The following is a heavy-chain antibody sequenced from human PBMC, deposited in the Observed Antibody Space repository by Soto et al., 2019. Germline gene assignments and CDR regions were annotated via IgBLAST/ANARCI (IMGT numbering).Heavy chain of an antibody. V-gene: IGHV4-61*01. J-gene: IGHJ4*02. CDR3: ARYEMATMCPDY. CDR2: IYYSGST. CDR1: GGSVSSGSYY. D-gene: IGHD5-12*01. Sequence: PSETLSLTCTVSGGSVSSGSYYWSWIRQPPGKGLEWIGYIYYSGSTNYNPSLKSRVTISVDTSKNQFSLKLSSVTAADTAVYYCARYEMATMCPDYWGQGTLVTVSS.